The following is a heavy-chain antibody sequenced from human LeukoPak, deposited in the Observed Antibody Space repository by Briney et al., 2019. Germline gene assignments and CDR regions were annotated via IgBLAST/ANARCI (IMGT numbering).Heavy chain of an antibody. V-gene: IGHV1-2*02. J-gene: IGHJ3*02. CDR3: ARDEDFGVVKDAFDI. CDR1: GYTFTGYY. D-gene: IGHD3-3*01. Sequence: ASVKVSCNASGYTFTGYYMHWVRQAPGQGLEWMGWINPNSGGTNYAQKFQGRVTMTRDTSISTAYMELSRLRSDDTAVYYCARDEDFGVVKDAFDIWGQGTMVTVSS. CDR2: INPNSGGT.